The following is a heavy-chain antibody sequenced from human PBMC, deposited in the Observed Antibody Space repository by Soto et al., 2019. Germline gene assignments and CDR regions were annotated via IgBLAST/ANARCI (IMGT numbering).Heavy chain of an antibody. V-gene: IGHV3-30-3*01. CDR2: ISYDGSNK. CDR3: ASPLAVAATTYYFDY. D-gene: IGHD6-19*01. Sequence: GGSLRLSCAASGFTFSSYAMHWVRQAPGKGLEWVAVISYDGSNKYYADSVKGRFTISRDNSKNTLYLQMNSLRAEDTAVYYCASPLAVAATTYYFDYWGQGTLVTVSS. J-gene: IGHJ4*02. CDR1: GFTFSSYA.